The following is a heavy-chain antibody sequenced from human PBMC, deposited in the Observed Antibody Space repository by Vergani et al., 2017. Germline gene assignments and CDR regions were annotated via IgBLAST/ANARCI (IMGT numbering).Heavy chain of an antibody. CDR2: IYYSGST. V-gene: IGHV4-39*07. Sequence: QLQLQESGPGLVKPSETLSLTCTVSGGSISSSSYYWGWIRQPPGKGLEWIGSIYYSGSTYYNPSLKSRVTISVDTSKNQFSLKLSSVTAADTAVYYCARESRNWGNYYYYYMDVWGKGTTVTVSS. CDR1: GGSISSSSYY. D-gene: IGHD7-27*01. J-gene: IGHJ6*03. CDR3: ARESRNWGNYYYYYMDV.